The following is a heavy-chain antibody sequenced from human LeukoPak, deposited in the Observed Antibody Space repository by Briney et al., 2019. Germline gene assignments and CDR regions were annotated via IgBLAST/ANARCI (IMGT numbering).Heavy chain of an antibody. CDR3: ARDFEQWLADDAFDI. V-gene: IGHV4-4*07. CDR2: IYTSGST. J-gene: IGHJ3*02. D-gene: IGHD6-19*01. Sequence: SETLSLTCTVSGGSTSSYYWSWIRQPAGKGLEWIGRIYTSGSTNYNPSLKSRVTMSVDTSKNQFSLKLSSVTAADTAVYYCARDFEQWLADDAFDIWGQGTMVTVSS. CDR1: GGSTSSYY.